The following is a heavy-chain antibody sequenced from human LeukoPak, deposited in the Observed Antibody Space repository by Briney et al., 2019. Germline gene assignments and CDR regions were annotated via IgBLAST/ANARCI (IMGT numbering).Heavy chain of an antibody. V-gene: IGHV3-23*01. CDR3: AKGRAGSYYYDSSDY. Sequence: GGTLRLSCAASGFTFSSYGMSWVRQAPGKGLEWVSAISGSGSSTYYAASVKGRFTISRDNSKNTLYLQMNSLRAEDTAVYYCAKGRAGSYYYDSSDYWGQGTLVTVSS. D-gene: IGHD3-22*01. CDR1: GFTFSSYG. J-gene: IGHJ4*02. CDR2: ISGSGSST.